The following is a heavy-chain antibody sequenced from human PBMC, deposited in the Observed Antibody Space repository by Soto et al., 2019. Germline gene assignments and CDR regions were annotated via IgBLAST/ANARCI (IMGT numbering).Heavy chain of an antibody. Sequence: SETLSLTCTVSGGSISSYYWSWIRQPPGKGLEWIGYIYYSGSTNYNPSLKSRFTISVDTSKNQFSLKLSSVTAADTAVYYCARVVATIVDYYYYMDVWGKGTTVTVSS. CDR3: ARVVATIVDYYYYMDV. D-gene: IGHD5-12*01. V-gene: IGHV4-59*08. CDR2: IYYSGST. J-gene: IGHJ6*03. CDR1: GGSISSYY.